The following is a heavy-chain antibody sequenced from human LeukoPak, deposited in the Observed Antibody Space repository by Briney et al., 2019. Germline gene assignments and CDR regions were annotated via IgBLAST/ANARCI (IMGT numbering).Heavy chain of an antibody. V-gene: IGHV3-21*01. D-gene: IGHD6-6*01. CDR1: GFTFSSYS. J-gene: IGHJ4*02. Sequence: GGSLRLSCAASGFTFSSYSMNWVRQAPGKGLEGVSSISSSSSYIYYADSVKGRYTISRDNAKNSLYLQMNSLRAQDTAVYYCPSHPSSSSDYWGQGTLVTVSS. CDR2: ISSSSSYI. CDR3: PSHPSSSSDY.